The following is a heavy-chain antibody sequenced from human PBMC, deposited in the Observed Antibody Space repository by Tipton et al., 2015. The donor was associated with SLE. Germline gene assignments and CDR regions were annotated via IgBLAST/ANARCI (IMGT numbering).Heavy chain of an antibody. CDR3: ARDSFLNAFDI. CDR2: IYDSGST. J-gene: IGHJ3*02. Sequence: TLSLTCTDSVGSISSYYWSWIRQHPGKGLKWIGYIYDSGSTNYNPSLKSRVTISVDTSKNQFSLKLRSVTAADTAVYYCARDSFLNAFDIWGQGTMVTVSS. V-gene: IGHV4-59*12. CDR1: VGSISSYY. D-gene: IGHD2/OR15-2a*01.